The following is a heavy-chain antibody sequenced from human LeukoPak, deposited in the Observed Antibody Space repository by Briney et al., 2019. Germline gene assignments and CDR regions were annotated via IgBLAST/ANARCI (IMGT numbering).Heavy chain of an antibody. CDR1: GDSISSGSYY. J-gene: IGHJ4*02. V-gene: IGHV4-39*01. CDR3: ARRIPGFFFDY. CDR2: IFFTGNT. D-gene: IGHD2-21*01. Sequence: SETLSLTCTVSGDSISSGSYYWDWIRQPPGKGLEWIGTIFFTGNTYYNPSLKNRVTISVDTSKNQFSLKLSSVTAADTAVYYCARRIPGFFFDYWGQGTLVTVSS.